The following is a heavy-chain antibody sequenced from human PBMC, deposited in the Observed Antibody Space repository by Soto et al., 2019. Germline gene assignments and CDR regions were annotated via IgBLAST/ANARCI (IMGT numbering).Heavy chain of an antibody. Sequence: GGSLRLSCEVSGLTYSTAWMHWVRQAPGKGLVWVSSINRDGSVTNYADSVKGRFTISRDNAKNSVSLQMNTLRVEDTAVYYCAREDSIIIPAVSDFWGQGTLVTVSS. CDR1: GLTYSTAW. J-gene: IGHJ4*02. V-gene: IGHV3-74*01. CDR2: INRDGSVT. CDR3: AREDSIIIPAVSDF. D-gene: IGHD2-2*01.